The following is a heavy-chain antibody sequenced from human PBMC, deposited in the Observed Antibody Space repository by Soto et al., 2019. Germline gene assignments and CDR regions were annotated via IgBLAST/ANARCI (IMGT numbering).Heavy chain of an antibody. V-gene: IGHV1-8*01. CDR3: ARGTNYYYYYMDV. CDR2: MNPNSGDT. Sequence: GASVKVSCKASGYSFTSYDINWVRQAAGQGLEWVGWMNPNSGDTGYAQKFQGRVTMTSNMSISAAYMELSSLRSEDTAVYYCARGTNYYYYYMDVWGKGTTVTVSS. CDR1: GYSFTSYD. J-gene: IGHJ6*03.